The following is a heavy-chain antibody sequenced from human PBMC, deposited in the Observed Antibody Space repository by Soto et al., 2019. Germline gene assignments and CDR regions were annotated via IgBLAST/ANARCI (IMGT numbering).Heavy chain of an antibody. CDR3: AREAPGGYVIFDY. CDR1: GYTFTSFG. J-gene: IGHJ4*02. Sequence: QVQLVQSGAEVKKPGASVKVSCKASGYTFTSFGISWVRQAPGQGLDWMGWISAYKANTNYAQKIQGRVTMTTDTSTSTAYMELRSLRSDATAVYSCAREAPGGYVIFDYWGQGTLVTVSS. V-gene: IGHV1-18*01. CDR2: ISAYKANT. D-gene: IGHD5-12*01.